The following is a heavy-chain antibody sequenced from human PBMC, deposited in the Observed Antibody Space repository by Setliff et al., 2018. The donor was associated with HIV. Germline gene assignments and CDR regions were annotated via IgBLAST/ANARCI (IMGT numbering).Heavy chain of an antibody. CDR1: GYTFTSYY. CDR3: ARGVPVLRYFDWLSRLGY. J-gene: IGHJ4*02. V-gene: IGHV1-2*06. CDR2: IIPNSGGT. D-gene: IGHD3-9*01. Sequence: ASVKVSCKAAGYTFTSYYMHWVRQAPGQGLEWMGRIIPNSGGTNCARNFQCRVTMTRDTSISTAYMELSRLRSEDTAVYYCARGVPVLRYFDWLSRLGYWGQGTLVTVSS.